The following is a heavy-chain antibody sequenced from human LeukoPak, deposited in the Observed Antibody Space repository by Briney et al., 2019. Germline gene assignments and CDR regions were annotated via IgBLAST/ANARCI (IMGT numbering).Heavy chain of an antibody. V-gene: IGHV3-23*01. CDR2: ISGSGGST. CDR1: GFTFSSYS. Sequence: PGGSLRLSCAASGFTFSSYSMNWVRQAPGKGLEWVSAISGSGGSTYYADSVKGRFTISRDNSKNTLYLQMNSLRAEDTAVYYCAKPGRRITMVRGVTGFAFDIWGQGTMVTVSS. J-gene: IGHJ3*02. D-gene: IGHD3-10*01. CDR3: AKPGRRITMVRGVTGFAFDI.